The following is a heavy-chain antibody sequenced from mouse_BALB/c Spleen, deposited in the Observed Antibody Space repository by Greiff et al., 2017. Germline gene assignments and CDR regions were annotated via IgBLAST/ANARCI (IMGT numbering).Heavy chain of an antibody. V-gene: IGHV5-6-5*01. J-gene: IGHJ3*01. CDR1: GFTFSSYA. CDR2: ISSGGST. Sequence: EVKLQESGGGLVKPGGSLKLSCAASGFTFSSYAMSWVRQTPEKRLEWVASISSGGSTYYPDSVKGRFTISRDNARNILYLQMSSLRSEDTAMYYCARGGGSPWFAYWGQGTLVTVSA. D-gene: IGHD1-1*01. CDR3: ARGGGSPWFAY.